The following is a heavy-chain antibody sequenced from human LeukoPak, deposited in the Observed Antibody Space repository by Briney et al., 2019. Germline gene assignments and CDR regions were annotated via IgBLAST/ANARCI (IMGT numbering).Heavy chain of an antibody. Sequence: PGGSLRLSWAASGFTFSSHGMHWVRQAPGKGLEWVALISNDGSIKYYADSVKGRFTISRDNSKNTLYLQTNSLRAEDTAVYYCAKWQNYYDSSGYNWGQGTLVTVSS. CDR3: AKWQNYYDSSGYN. CDR1: GFTFSSHG. CDR2: ISNDGSIK. D-gene: IGHD3-22*01. V-gene: IGHV3-30*18. J-gene: IGHJ4*02.